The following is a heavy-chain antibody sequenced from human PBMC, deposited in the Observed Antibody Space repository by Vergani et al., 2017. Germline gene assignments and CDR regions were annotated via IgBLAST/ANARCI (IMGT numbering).Heavy chain of an antibody. CDR3: ARDRRFGYCSGGSCHGAFDI. D-gene: IGHD2-15*01. J-gene: IGHJ3*02. V-gene: IGHV7-4-1*02. CDR2: INTNTGNP. CDR1: GGTFTSYA. Sequence: QVQLVQSGAEVKKPGSSVKVSCKASGGTFTSYAMNWVRQAPGQGLEWMGWINTNTGNPTYAQGFTGRFVFSLDTSVSTAYLQISSLKAEDTAVYYCARDRRFGYCSGGSCHGAFDIWGQGTMVTVSS.